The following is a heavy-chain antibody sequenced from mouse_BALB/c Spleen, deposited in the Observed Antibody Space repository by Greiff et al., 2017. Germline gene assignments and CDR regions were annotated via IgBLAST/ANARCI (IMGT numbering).Heavy chain of an antibody. D-gene: IGHD2-1*01. J-gene: IGHJ2*01. CDR3: ARDLGYGNLFDY. Sequence: EVKLMESGGGLVQPGGSRKLSCAASGFTFSSFGMHWVRQAPEKGLEWVAYISSGSSTIYYADTVKGRFTISRDNPKNTLFLQMTSLRSEDTAMYYCARDLGYGNLFDYWGQGTTLTVSA. CDR2: ISSGSSTI. CDR1: GFTFSSFG. V-gene: IGHV5-17*02.